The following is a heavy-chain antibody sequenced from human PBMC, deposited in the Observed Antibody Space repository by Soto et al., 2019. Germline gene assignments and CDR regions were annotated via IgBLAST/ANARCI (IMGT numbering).Heavy chain of an antibody. CDR2: IYYSGST. V-gene: IGHV4-59*01. Sequence: SETLSLTCTVSGGSISSYYWSWIRQPPGKGLEWIGYIYYSGSTNYNPSLKSRVTISVDTSKNQFSLKLSSVTAADTAVYYCARAGGSSSWPNWFDPWGQGTLVTVSS. D-gene: IGHD6-13*01. J-gene: IGHJ5*02. CDR3: ARAGGSSSWPNWFDP. CDR1: GGSISSYY.